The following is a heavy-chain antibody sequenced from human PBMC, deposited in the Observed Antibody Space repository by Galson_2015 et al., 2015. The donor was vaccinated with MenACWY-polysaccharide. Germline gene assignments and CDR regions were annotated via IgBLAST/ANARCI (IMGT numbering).Heavy chain of an antibody. D-gene: IGHD3-16*01. CDR1: GFTFSSYW. J-gene: IGHJ4*02. V-gene: IGHV3-74*01. CDR3: GRAPTKGEFPFSGWYIDY. CDR2: TNSDGRST. Sequence: SLRLSCAASGFTFSSYWMHWVRQAPGKGLVWVSRTNSDGRSTSYADSVTGRFTISRDNAKNTMYLQMNSLRAEDTAVYYCGRAPTKGEFPFSGWYIDYWGQGSLVTASS.